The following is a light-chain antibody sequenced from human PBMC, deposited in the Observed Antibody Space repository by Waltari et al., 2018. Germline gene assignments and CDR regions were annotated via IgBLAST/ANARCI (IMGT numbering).Light chain of an antibody. CDR3: QVWENSSDCPI. J-gene: IGLJ2*01. Sequence: SYVLTQPPALSVAPGKTATISCGGNNIGRKSVHWYQQMAGQAPVLVVYDDRARPSGIPERFSGSNSDNTATLTISRVEVADEADYFCQVWENSSDCPIFGGGTKLTVL. V-gene: IGLV3-21*03. CDR1: NIGRKS. CDR2: DDR.